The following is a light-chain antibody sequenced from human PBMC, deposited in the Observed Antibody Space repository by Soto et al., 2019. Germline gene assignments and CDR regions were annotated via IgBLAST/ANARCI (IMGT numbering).Light chain of an antibody. V-gene: IGKV3-11*01. CDR2: DAA. CDR3: QQRSNWPIT. Sequence: EIVLTQSPDTLSLSPGERATLSCRASQSVSSYLAWYQQKPGQAPRLLIYDAANRATGIPARFSGSGSGTDFTLTISSLEPEDFEVYYCQQRSNWPITFGQGTRLEIK. CDR1: QSVSSY. J-gene: IGKJ5*01.